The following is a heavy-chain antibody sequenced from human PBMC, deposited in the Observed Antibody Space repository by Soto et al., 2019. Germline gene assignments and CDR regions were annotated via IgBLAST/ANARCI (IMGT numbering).Heavy chain of an antibody. CDR2: INAGNGNT. D-gene: IGHD6-6*01. V-gene: IGHV1-3*01. J-gene: IGHJ4*02. Sequence: GASEKVSCKAAGDAFTSSATHLVRRLLGQRLEWMGWINAGNGNTKYSQKFQGRVTITRDTSASTAYMELSSLRSEDTAVYYCACSNLYSSSGDYWAQRTPVTVSA. CDR1: GDAFTSSA. CDR3: ACSNLYSSSGDY.